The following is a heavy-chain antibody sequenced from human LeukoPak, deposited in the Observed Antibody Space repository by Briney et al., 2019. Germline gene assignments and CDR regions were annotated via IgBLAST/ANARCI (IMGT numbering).Heavy chain of an antibody. D-gene: IGHD2-21*02. V-gene: IGHV1-18*01. CDR2: ISAYNGNT. CDR1: GYTSSSYG. CDR3: ARDWAAYCGGDCYSLAFDV. J-gene: IGHJ3*01. Sequence: ASVKVSCKASGYTSSSYGINWVRQAPGQGLEWMGWISAYNGNTNYAQKLQGRVTMTTDTSTSTAYMELRSLRSDDTAVYYCARDWAAYCGGDCYSLAFDVWGQGTMVTVSS.